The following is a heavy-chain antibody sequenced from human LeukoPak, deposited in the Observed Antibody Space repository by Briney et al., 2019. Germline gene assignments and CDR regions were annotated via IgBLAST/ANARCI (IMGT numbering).Heavy chain of an antibody. CDR2: INHSGST. V-gene: IGHV4-34*01. J-gene: IGHJ6*02. CDR3: ARVDPMVRGVLSSYYYYYGMDV. D-gene: IGHD3-10*01. CDR1: GGPFSGYY. Sequence: SETLSLTCAVYGGPFSGYYWSWIRQPPGKGLEWIGEINHSGSTNYNPSLKSRVTISVDTSKNQFSLKLSSVTAADTAVYYCARVDPMVRGVLSSYYYYYGMDVWGQGTTVTVSS.